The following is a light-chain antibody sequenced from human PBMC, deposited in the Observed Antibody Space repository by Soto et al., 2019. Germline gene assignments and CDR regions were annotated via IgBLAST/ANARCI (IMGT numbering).Light chain of an antibody. CDR1: SSNIASRS. V-gene: IGLV1-44*01. Sequence: QPVLTQPPSASATPGQSVTISCSGSSSNIASRSVSWYQQLPGTAPKLLMYSTDLRPSGVPDRFSGSKSGTTASLAISGVQSEDEADYYCSTWDVSLNGWVFGGGTKLTVL. J-gene: IGLJ3*02. CDR2: STD. CDR3: STWDVSLNGWV.